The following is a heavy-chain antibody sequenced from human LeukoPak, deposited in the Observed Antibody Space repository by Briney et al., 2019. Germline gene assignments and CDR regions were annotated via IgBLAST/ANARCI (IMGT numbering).Heavy chain of an antibody. CDR2: ISYGGSNK. V-gene: IGHV3-30*04. J-gene: IGHJ4*02. CDR3: ARDQRCSGGSCYPGFDY. D-gene: IGHD2-15*01. Sequence: GVSLTLSCAASGFTFSSYAMLWVRQAPGKGLVGVAVISYGGSNKYYADSVKGRFTISRDNSKNTLYLQMNSLRAEDTAVYYCARDQRCSGGSCYPGFDYWGQGTLVTVSS. CDR1: GFTFSSYA.